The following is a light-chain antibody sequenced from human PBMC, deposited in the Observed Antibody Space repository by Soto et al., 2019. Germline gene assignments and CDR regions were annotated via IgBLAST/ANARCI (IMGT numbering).Light chain of an antibody. CDR2: SAS. CDR3: QQRSNLPWT. V-gene: IGKV3D-20*02. Sequence: IVLTQSPGTLSLSPGERATLSCRASESVGSTYLAWYQQKPGQAPRLLIYSASSRATGIPDRFSGSGSGTDFTLTISSLEPEDFAVYYCQQRSNLPWTFGQGTKVDIK. J-gene: IGKJ1*01. CDR1: ESVGSTY.